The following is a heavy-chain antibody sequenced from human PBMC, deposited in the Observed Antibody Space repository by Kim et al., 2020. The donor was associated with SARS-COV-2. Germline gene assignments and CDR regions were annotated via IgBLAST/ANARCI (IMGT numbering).Heavy chain of an antibody. V-gene: IGHV3-53*01. CDR1: GFTVSSNY. Sequence: GGSLRLSCAASGFTVSSNYMSWVRQAPGKGLEWVSVLYRGGTTFYADSVKGRFTISRDNSNNTLFLQMNSLRAEDTAVYYCASELDGPIIGTTYYYFALDVWGQGTSVTVSS. D-gene: IGHD1-20*01. CDR3: ASELDGPIIGTTYYYFALDV. J-gene: IGHJ6*02. CDR2: LYRGGTT.